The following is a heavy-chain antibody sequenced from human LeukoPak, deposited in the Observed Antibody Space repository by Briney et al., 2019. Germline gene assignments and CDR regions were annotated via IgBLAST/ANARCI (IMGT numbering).Heavy chain of an antibody. CDR1: GYTLSELS. J-gene: IGHJ5*02. D-gene: IGHD2-15*01. CDR2: FDPEDGET. CDR3: ATVQSRCTGGSCYMGWLDP. Sequence: ASVKVSCKVSGYTLSELSMHWVRQAPGKGLEWMGGFDPEDGETMYAQKFQGRVTMTEDTSTDTAYMKLNSLRSEDTAVYYCATVQSRCTGGSCYMGWLDPWGQGILVTVSS. V-gene: IGHV1-24*01.